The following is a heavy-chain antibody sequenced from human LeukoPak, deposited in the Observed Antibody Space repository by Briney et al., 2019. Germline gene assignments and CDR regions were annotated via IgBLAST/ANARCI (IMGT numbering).Heavy chain of an antibody. CDR2: IKQDGSET. Sequence: GGSLRLSCAASEFTFSHHWMTWVRQAPGKGLELVANIKQDGSETYYVDSVKGRFTISRDNAKNSLDMQMNSLRAEDTAVYYCAREVVTSGEEYYYYYYYMDVWGKGTTVTVSS. CDR1: EFTFSHHW. D-gene: IGHD4-23*01. V-gene: IGHV3-7*01. CDR3: AREVVTSGEEYYYYYYYMDV. J-gene: IGHJ6*03.